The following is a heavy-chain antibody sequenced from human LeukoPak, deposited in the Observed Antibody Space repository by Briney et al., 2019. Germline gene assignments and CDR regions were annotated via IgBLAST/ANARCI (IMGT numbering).Heavy chain of an antibody. CDR3: ARLPYSSSWYRDY. J-gene: IGHJ4*02. D-gene: IGHD6-13*01. CDR2: ISYDGSNK. V-gene: IGHV3-30-3*01. CDR1: GFTFSSYA. Sequence: PGRSLRLSCAASGFTFSSYAMHWVRQAPGKGLEWVAVISYDGSNKYYAASVKGRFTISRDNSKNTLYLQMNSLRAEDTAVYYCARLPYSSSWYRDYWGQGTLVTVSS.